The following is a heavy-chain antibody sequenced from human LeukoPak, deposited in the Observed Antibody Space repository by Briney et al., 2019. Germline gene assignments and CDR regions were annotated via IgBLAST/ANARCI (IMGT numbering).Heavy chain of an antibody. CDR1: GGSISSYY. CDR3: ARTTYRGYYFDY. J-gene: IGHJ4*02. D-gene: IGHD1-1*01. Sequence: SETLSLTCTVSGGSISSYYWSWIRQPPGKGLKWIGYMHYSGSTKYNPSLKSRVTISVDTSKNQFSLKLSSVTAADTAVYYCARTTYRGYYFDYWGQGTLVTVSS. V-gene: IGHV4-59*01. CDR2: MHYSGST.